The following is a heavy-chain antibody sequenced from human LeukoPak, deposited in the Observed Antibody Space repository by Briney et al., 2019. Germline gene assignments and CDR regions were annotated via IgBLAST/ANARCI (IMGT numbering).Heavy chain of an antibody. Sequence: GDSLKISCTGSRYSFTSYWINWVRPMPRKSLEWMGTIDPRDSYTNYSPSFQRHVTISADKSISTAYPQWSSLKASDTAMYYCARHLRIGGDYDYWGQGTLVTVSS. CDR1: RYSFTSYW. CDR2: IDPRDSYT. V-gene: IGHV5-10-1*01. J-gene: IGHJ4*02. D-gene: IGHD2-15*01. CDR3: ARHLRIGGDYDY.